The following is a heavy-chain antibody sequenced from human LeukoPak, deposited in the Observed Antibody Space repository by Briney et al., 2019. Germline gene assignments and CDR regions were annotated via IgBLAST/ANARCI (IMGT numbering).Heavy chain of an antibody. J-gene: IGHJ3*02. CDR1: GGSTSSYY. CDR2: IYYSGST. CDR3: ARARVYQLLVSSFAFDI. D-gene: IGHD2-2*01. Sequence: PSETLSLTCTVSGGSTSSYYWSWIRQPPGKGLEWIGYIYYSGSTNYNPSLKSRVTISVDTSKNQFSLKLSSVTAADTAVYYCARARVYQLLVSSFAFDIWGQGTMVTVSS. V-gene: IGHV4-59*01.